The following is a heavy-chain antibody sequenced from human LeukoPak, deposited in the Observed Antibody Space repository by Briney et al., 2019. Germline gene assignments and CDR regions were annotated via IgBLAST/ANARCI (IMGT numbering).Heavy chain of an antibody. D-gene: IGHD3-9*01. Sequence: HSGGSLRLSCAASGFTFSDYSMNWVRQAPGKGLEGVSYISGGSSTMYYADSVKGRFTISRDNAQNSLYLQMNSMRAEDTAVYYGARDQGQTGYYWSYYYYMDVWGIGTTVTVSS. CDR2: ISGGSSTM. CDR1: GFTFSDYS. V-gene: IGHV3-48*01. CDR3: ARDQGQTGYYWSYYYYMDV. J-gene: IGHJ6*03.